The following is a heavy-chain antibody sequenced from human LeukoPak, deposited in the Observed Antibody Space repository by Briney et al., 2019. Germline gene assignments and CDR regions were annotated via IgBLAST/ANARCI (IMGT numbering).Heavy chain of an antibody. CDR3: ASAVAVAGLNSFDP. CDR1: GFTFSSYS. V-gene: IGHV3-21*01. J-gene: IGHJ5*02. CDR2: ISSSSSYI. D-gene: IGHD6-19*01. Sequence: PGGSLRLSCAASGFTFSSYSMNWVRQAPGKGLEWVSSISSSSSYIYYADSVKGRFTISRDNDKNSLYLQMNSLRAEDTAVDYCASAVAVAGLNSFDPWGQGTLVTVSS.